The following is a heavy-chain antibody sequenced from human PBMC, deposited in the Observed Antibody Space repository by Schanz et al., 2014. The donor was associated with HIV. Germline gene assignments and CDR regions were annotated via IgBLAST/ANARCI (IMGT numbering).Heavy chain of an antibody. V-gene: IGHV3-30*03. D-gene: IGHD2-15*01. CDR1: GFTFRSYG. Sequence: QVQLVESGGGVVRPGRSLRLSCAASGFTFRSYGMHWVRQAPGKGLEWVATISHDGSNKYYADSVKGRFTISRDNSKNTLYLQMISLRADDTAVYYCARGGIWEWDQPDFDYWGQGTLVTVSS. J-gene: IGHJ4*02. CDR2: ISHDGSNK. CDR3: ARGGIWEWDQPDFDY.